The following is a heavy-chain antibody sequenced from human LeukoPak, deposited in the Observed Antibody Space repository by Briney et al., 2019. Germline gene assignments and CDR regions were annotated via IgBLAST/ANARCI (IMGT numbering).Heavy chain of an antibody. D-gene: IGHD3-16*01. CDR2: IYRSGST. CDR3: ARAPTFTRPHGTFDI. Sequence: SETLSLTCTVSGYSIGSGYYWVWIRQPPGKGLEWIGSIYRSGSTYYNPSLKSRVTISVDTSKNQFSLKLSSVTAADTAVYYCARAPTFTRPHGTFDIWGQGTMVTVSS. J-gene: IGHJ3*02. CDR1: GYSIGSGYY. V-gene: IGHV4-38-2*02.